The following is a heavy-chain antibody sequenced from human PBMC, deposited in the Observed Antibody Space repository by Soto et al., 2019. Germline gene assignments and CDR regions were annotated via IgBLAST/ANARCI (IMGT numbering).Heavy chain of an antibody. Sequence: PGGSLRLSCATSGFTFNTYPMTWVRQAPGKGLEWVSSISSTAGRTSSYADSVKGRIAISRDFSDNTVYLQMNNLRVDDTAVYFCAKGVLSFHYGMEVWGQGTTVTVSS. D-gene: IGHD3-10*01. CDR2: ISSTAGRTS. CDR3: AKGVLSFHYGMEV. CDR1: GFTFNTYP. V-gene: IGHV3-23*01. J-gene: IGHJ6*02.